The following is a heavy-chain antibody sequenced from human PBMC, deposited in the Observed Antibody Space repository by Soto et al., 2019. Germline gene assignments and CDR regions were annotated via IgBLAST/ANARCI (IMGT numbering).Heavy chain of an antibody. J-gene: IGHJ6*02. CDR2: INPDGGGT. CDR1: GCTFTSYY. V-gene: IGHV1-46*01. D-gene: IGHD4-4*01. CDR3: AVGGNYLSMDV. Sequence: QVQLVQSGAEVKKPGALVKVSCKASGCTFTSYYMHWVRLAPGQGLEWMGIINPDGGGTSYAQQFQGRVIMTRDTSTSTVYMEMSSLRSEDTAVYYCAVGGNYLSMDVWGQGTTVTVSS.